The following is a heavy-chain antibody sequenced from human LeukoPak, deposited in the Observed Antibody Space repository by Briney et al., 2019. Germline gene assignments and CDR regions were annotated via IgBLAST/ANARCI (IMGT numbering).Heavy chain of an antibody. CDR2: ISSSSSYI. J-gene: IGHJ5*02. Sequence: GRSLRLSCAASGFTFSSYAIHWVRQAPGKGLEWVSSISSSSSYIYYADSVKGRFTISRDNAKNSLYLQMNSLRAEDTAVYYCARSRDGYNGLFDPWGQGTLVTVSS. CDR3: ARSRDGYNGLFDP. CDR1: GFTFSSYA. V-gene: IGHV3-21*04. D-gene: IGHD5-24*01.